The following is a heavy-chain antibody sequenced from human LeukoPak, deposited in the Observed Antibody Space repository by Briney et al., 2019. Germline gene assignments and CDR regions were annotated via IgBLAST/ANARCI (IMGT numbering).Heavy chain of an antibody. CDR3: ARDGVSSGWLYYFDY. V-gene: IGHV1-46*01. Sequence: GASVKVSCQASGYTFTSYYMHWVRQAPGQGLEWMGIINPSGGSTSYAQKFQGRVTMTRDTSTSTVYMELSSLRSEDTAVYYCARDGVSSGWLYYFDYWGQGTLVTVSS. J-gene: IGHJ4*02. CDR1: GYTFTSYY. CDR2: INPSGGST. D-gene: IGHD6-19*01.